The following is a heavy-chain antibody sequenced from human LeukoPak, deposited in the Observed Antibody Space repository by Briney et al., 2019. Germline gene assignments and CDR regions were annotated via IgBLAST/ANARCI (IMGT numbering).Heavy chain of an antibody. CDR2: IRYDGSPK. Sequence: GGSLRVSPAASGFTFSSYGMHWVRQAPGKGLEWVAFIRYDGSPKYYADSVKGRFTISRDNSKNTLYLQMNSLRAEDTAVYYCARKAKDRRVGGGFDWWGQGTLVTVSS. D-gene: IGHD5-12*01. CDR1: GFTFSSYG. J-gene: IGHJ4*02. V-gene: IGHV3-30*02. CDR3: ARKAKDRRVGGGFDW.